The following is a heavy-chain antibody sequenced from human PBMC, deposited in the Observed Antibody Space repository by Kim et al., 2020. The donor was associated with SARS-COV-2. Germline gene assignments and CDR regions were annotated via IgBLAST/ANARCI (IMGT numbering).Heavy chain of an antibody. CDR2: IYYSGST. D-gene: IGHD3-16*01. J-gene: IGHJ6*02. V-gene: IGHV4-59*08. Sequence: SETLSLTCTVSGGSISSYYWSWIRQPPGKGLEWIGYIYYSGSTNYNPSLKSRVTISVDTSKNQFSLKLSSVTAADTAVYYCARNPLFGDYGMDGWGQGTTVTVSS. CDR3: ARNPLFGDYGMDG. CDR1: GGSISSYY.